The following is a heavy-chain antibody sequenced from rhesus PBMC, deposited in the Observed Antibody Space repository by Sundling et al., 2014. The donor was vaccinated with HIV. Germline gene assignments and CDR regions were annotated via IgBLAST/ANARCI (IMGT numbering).Heavy chain of an antibody. Sequence: QVQVQESGPGLVKPSETLSLTCTVSGASISSFWWSWIRQPPGKGLEWVGEVTGNSGSTNYNPSLTSRVTISTDTSKNQFSLKLSSVTAADTAVYYCAIQYKYGLDSWGQGSSSPSPQ. D-gene: IGHD3-3*01. V-gene: IGHV4-80*01. CDR1: GASISSFW. CDR2: VTGNSGST. J-gene: IGHJ6*01. CDR3: AIQYKYGLDS.